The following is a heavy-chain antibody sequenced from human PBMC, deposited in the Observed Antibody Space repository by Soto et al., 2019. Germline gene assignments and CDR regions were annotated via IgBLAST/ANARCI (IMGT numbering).Heavy chain of an antibody. CDR2: IIPIFGTA. CDR1: GGTFSSYA. Sequence: QVQLVQSGAEVKKPGSSVKVSCKASGGTFSSYASSWVRQSPGQGLEWMGGIIPIFGTANYAQKFQGRVKITADESTSPAYMELSSLRSEDTAVYYCARGPTREPHFDYWGQGTLVTVSS. CDR3: ARGPTREPHFDY. D-gene: IGHD2-15*01. J-gene: IGHJ4*02. V-gene: IGHV1-69*01.